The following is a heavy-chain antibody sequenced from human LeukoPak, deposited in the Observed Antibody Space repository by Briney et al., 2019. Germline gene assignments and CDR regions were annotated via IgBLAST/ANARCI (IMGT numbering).Heavy chain of an antibody. CDR3: AVVPAALKGSSLKLDQELPEN. J-gene: IGHJ4*02. D-gene: IGHD2-2*01. Sequence: GGSLRLTCAASGFTFSSYAMSWVRQAPGKGLEWVSAISGSRGSTYYADSVKGRFTISRDNSKNTLYLQMNSLRAEDTAVYYCAVVPAALKGSSLKLDQELPENWGQGTLVTVSS. CDR1: GFTFSSYA. CDR2: ISGSRGST. V-gene: IGHV3-23*01.